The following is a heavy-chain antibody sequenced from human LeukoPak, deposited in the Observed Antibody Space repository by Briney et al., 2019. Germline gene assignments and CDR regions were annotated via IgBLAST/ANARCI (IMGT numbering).Heavy chain of an antibody. CDR2: IYYSGST. D-gene: IGHD1-26*01. J-gene: IGHJ4*02. CDR1: GGSISSSSYY. CDR3: ASHIVGATPNFDY. Sequence: SETLSLTCTVSGGSISSSSYYWGWIRQPPGKGLEWIGSIYYSGSTYYNPSLKSRVTISVDTSKNQFSLKLSSVTAADTAVYYCASHIVGATPNFDYWGQGTLVTVSS. V-gene: IGHV4-39*07.